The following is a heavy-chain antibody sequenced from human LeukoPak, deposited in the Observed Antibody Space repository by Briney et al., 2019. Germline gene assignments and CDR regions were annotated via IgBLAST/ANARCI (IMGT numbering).Heavy chain of an antibody. D-gene: IGHD6-6*01. V-gene: IGHV3-7*01. Sequence: GGSLRLSCAASRFTFSSYWMSWVRQAPGKGLEWVANINQDGSVKYYVDSVKGRFTISRDNAKNSLYLRVNSLRAEDTAIYYCARIGYSSSSMDYWGQGTLVTVSS. CDR3: ARIGYSSSSMDY. J-gene: IGHJ4*02. CDR1: RFTFSSYW. CDR2: INQDGSVK.